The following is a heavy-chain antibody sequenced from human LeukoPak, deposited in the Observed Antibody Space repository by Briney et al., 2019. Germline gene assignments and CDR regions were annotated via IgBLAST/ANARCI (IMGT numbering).Heavy chain of an antibody. D-gene: IGHD3-22*01. Sequence: GSLRLSCAASGFTFSDYYMSWIRQAPGKGLEWVSYISSSGSTIYYADSVKGRFTISRDNAKNSLYLQMNSLRAEDTAMYYCARSDSSGPLNFDYWGQGTLVTVSS. V-gene: IGHV3-11*01. J-gene: IGHJ4*02. CDR2: ISSSGSTI. CDR3: ARSDSSGPLNFDY. CDR1: GFTFSDYY.